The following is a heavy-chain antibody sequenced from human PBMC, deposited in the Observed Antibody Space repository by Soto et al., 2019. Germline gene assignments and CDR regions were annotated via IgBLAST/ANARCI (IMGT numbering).Heavy chain of an antibody. CDR2: IYYSGST. J-gene: IGHJ6*03. V-gene: IGHV4-59*01. D-gene: IGHD2-15*01. CDR3: ARVGYCSGGSCYEDYYYYYMDV. Sequence: SETLSLTCTVSGGSISSYYWSWIRQPPGKGLEWIGFIYYSGSTNYNPSLKSRVTISVDTSKNQFSLKLSSVTAADTAVYYCARVGYCSGGSCYEDYYYYYMDVWGKGTTVTV. CDR1: GGSISSYY.